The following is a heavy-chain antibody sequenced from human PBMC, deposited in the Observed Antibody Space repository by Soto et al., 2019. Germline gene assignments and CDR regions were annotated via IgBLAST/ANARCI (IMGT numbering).Heavy chain of an antibody. J-gene: IGHJ4*02. CDR2: IWYDGSNK. CDR3: ASSSGPFDY. D-gene: IGHD6-25*01. Sequence: QVQLVESGGGVVQPGRSLRLSCAASGFTFSSYGMHWVRQAPGKGLEWVAVIWYDGSNKYYADSVKGRVTISRDNSKNTLYLQMNSLRAEDTAVYYCASSSGPFDYWGQGALVTVSS. CDR1: GFTFSSYG. V-gene: IGHV3-33*01.